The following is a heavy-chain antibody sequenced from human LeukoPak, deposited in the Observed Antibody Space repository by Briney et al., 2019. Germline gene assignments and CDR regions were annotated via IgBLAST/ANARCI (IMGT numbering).Heavy chain of an antibody. Sequence: SETLSLTCTVSGGSISSSSYYWGWIRQPPGKGLEWIGSIYYSGSTYYNPSLKSRVTISVDTSKNQFSLKLSSVTAADTAVYYCARRLVVVAATSGYFDYWGQGTLVTVSS. V-gene: IGHV4-39*01. CDR3: ARRLVVVAATSGYFDY. J-gene: IGHJ4*02. CDR1: GGSISSSSYY. D-gene: IGHD2-15*01. CDR2: IYYSGST.